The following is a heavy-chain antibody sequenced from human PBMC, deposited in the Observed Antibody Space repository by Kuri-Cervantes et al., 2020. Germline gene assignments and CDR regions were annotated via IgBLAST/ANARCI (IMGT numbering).Heavy chain of an antibody. CDR1: TFTFSPYA. CDR2: ISYDGSHK. Sequence: GESLKISCAASTFTFSPYALHWLRLAPGKGLEWLSSISYDGSHKFYADSVKGRFTISRDNAKNSLYLQMNSLRAEDTAVYYCVGGLPRDSGSAQLGGWGQGTLVTVSS. J-gene: IGHJ4*02. CDR3: VGGLPRDSGSAQLGG. D-gene: IGHD1-26*01. V-gene: IGHV3-30-3*01.